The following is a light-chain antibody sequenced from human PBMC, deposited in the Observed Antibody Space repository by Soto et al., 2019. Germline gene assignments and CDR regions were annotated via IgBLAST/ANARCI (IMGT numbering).Light chain of an antibody. Sequence: QSALTQPASVSGSPGQSITISCTGTSSDVGDYNYVSWYQQHPGKAPKLLIFEVRHRPSGVSNRFSGSKSAKTASLTISGLQAEDEADYYCTSYITSSTLYVFGTGTKVT. J-gene: IGLJ1*01. CDR2: EVR. V-gene: IGLV2-14*01. CDR1: SSDVGDYNY. CDR3: TSYITSSTLYV.